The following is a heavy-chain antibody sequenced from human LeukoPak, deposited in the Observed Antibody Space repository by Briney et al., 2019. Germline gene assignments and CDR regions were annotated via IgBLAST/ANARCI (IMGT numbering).Heavy chain of an antibody. J-gene: IGHJ4*02. CDR1: GYTFTDYY. CDR3: ARDLGDYIFYFDY. D-gene: IGHD4-17*01. V-gene: IGHV1-2*02. Sequence: ASVKVSCKASGYTFTDYYIHWVRQAPGQGLEWVGWIYPNSGGTYYAQKFQGRVTMTRDTSISTAYMELSRLRSDDTAVYYCARDLGDYIFYFDYWGQGTLVTVSS. CDR2: IYPNSGGT.